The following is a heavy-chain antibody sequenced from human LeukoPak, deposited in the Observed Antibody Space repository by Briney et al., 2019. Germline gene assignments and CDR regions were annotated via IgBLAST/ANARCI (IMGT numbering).Heavy chain of an antibody. V-gene: IGHV5-51*01. D-gene: IGHD6-6*01. CDR1: GYSFTSYW. CDR3: ARYSSSSPAPFDY. CDR2: IYPGDSDT. Sequence: GESLKISCKGSGYSFTSYWIGWVRQMPGKGLEWMGIIYPGDSDTRYSPSFQGQVTISAVKSISTAYLQWSSLKASDTAMYYCARYSSSSPAPFDYWGQGTLVTVSS. J-gene: IGHJ4*02.